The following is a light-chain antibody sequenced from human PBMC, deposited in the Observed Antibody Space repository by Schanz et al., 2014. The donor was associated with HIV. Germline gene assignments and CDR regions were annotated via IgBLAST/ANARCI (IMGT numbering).Light chain of an antibody. Sequence: QSVLTQPPSVSGAPGQRVTMSCTGSSSNIGAGYDVHWYQQVPGTAPKLLIYANTNRPSGVPDRFSGSRSGASASLAITGLQAEDEADYYCSSYAGSSTWVFGGGTKLTVL. CDR1: SSNIGAGYD. CDR2: ANT. CDR3: SSYAGSSTWV. V-gene: IGLV1-40*01. J-gene: IGLJ3*02.